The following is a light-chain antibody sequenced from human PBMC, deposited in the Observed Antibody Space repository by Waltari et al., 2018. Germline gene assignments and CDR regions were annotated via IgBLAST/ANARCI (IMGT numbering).Light chain of an antibody. V-gene: IGKV3-20*01. Sequence: EIVLPQSPGTLSLSPGARATLACRASQSVGRSLAWYQQKPGQAPRLLIYDASRRATGIPDRFSGSGSGTDFSLTISTLEPEDFAVYYCQHYVRLPATFGQGTKVEI. CDR1: QSVGRS. CDR2: DAS. CDR3: QHYVRLPAT. J-gene: IGKJ1*01.